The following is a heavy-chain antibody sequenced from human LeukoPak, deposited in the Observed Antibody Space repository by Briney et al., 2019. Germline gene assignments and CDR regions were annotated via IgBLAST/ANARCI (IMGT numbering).Heavy chain of an antibody. D-gene: IGHD6-19*01. CDR2: ISSIGGYI. CDR3: ARRPAGYSSGEVFDY. V-gene: IGHV3-21*01. J-gene: IGHJ4*02. CDR1: GFTFSNYN. Sequence: GGSLRLSCAASGFTFSNYNMKWDRQAPGKGLEWVSSISSIGGYIYYADSVKGRFTISRDNAQNSLYLQMNSLRAEDTAVYYCARRPAGYSSGEVFDYWGQGTLVTVSS.